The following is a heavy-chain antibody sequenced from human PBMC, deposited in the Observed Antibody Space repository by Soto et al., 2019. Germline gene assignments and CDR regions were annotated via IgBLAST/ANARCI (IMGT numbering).Heavy chain of an antibody. CDR1: GYTFTTFG. Sequence: QVQLVQSGGEVKKPGAAVKVSCKASGYTFTTFGIGWVRQAPGQGLEWMGWISAYSGNTEYPEKLQGRVTMTIDTSTSTTYMELRSLRSDDTAVYYWAGAFCSGGSCYLDYWGQGALVTVSS. D-gene: IGHD2-15*01. J-gene: IGHJ4*02. CDR3: AGAFCSGGSCYLDY. CDR2: ISAYSGNT. V-gene: IGHV1-18*01.